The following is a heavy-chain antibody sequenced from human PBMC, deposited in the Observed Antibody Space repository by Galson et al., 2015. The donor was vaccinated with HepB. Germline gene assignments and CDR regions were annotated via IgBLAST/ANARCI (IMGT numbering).Heavy chain of an antibody. V-gene: IGHV1-46*03. J-gene: IGHJ4*02. CDR1: GYIFATYF. CDR2: IDPSNAAT. CDR3: AREAPGTLYFDY. D-gene: IGHD2-2*01. Sequence: SVKVSCKASGYIFATYFLHWVRQAPGQGLEYVGMIDPSNAATNFAQRLQGRVTMTRDTSTSTVYMDLSGLKSEDTAVYYCAREAPGTLYFDYWGQGTLVTVSS.